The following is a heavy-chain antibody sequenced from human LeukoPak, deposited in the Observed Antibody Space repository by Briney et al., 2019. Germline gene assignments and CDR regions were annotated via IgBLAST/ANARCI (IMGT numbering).Heavy chain of an antibody. Sequence: GGSLRLSCAASGFTFSSYSMNWVRQAPGKGLEWVSSISSSSSYIYYADSVKGRFTISRDNAKNSLYLQMHSLRVEDTALYYCARDNAVPAAGQDYWGQGTLVTVSS. CDR3: ARDNAVPAAGQDY. CDR1: GFTFSSYS. V-gene: IGHV3-21*01. J-gene: IGHJ4*02. D-gene: IGHD6-13*01. CDR2: ISSSSSYI.